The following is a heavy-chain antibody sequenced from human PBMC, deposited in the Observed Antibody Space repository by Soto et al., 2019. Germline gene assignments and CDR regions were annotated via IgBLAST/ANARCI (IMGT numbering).Heavy chain of an antibody. CDR1: GGAISGYY. CDR2: IYYSGST. Sequence: SETLSLTCTVSGGAISGYYWSWIRQPPGKGLEWIGYIYYSGSTNYNPSLKSRVTISVDTSKNQFSLKLSSVTAADTAVYYCARRARYYYYGMDVWGQGTTVTVSS. V-gene: IGHV4-59*01. CDR3: ARRARYYYYGMDV. J-gene: IGHJ6*02.